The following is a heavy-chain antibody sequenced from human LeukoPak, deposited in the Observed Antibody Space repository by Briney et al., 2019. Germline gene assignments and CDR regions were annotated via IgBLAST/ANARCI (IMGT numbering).Heavy chain of an antibody. CDR3: ARDLLGKDYYYYGMDV. Sequence: PGGSLRLSCGASGFTFSSYAISWVRQAPGKWLEWVSAISSSGGLAYYADSVKGRFTMSRDNSEKTLFLQMNSLRAEDTAVYYWARDLLGKDYYYYGMDVWGQGTTVTVSS. CDR2: ISSSGGLA. CDR1: GFTFSSYA. V-gene: IGHV3-23*01. J-gene: IGHJ6*02. D-gene: IGHD7-27*01.